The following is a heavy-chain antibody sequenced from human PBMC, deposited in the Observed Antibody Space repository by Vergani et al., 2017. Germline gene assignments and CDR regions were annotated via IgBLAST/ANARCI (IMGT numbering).Heavy chain of an antibody. CDR3: ARDGGEYDKDALDV. D-gene: IGHD2-21*01. Sequence: QVQLQESGPGLVKPSQTLSPTCTVSGGSFRTGGQPWPLLPPTAGKGLEGIVRSYKSGATNYTPSLMSRDIMSVDTSKKQFSLELTSVTAADKAVYYCARDGGEYDKDALDVWGQGTKVTVT. J-gene: IGHJ3*01. CDR2: SYKSGAT. V-gene: IGHV4-61*02. CDR1: GGSFRTGGQP.